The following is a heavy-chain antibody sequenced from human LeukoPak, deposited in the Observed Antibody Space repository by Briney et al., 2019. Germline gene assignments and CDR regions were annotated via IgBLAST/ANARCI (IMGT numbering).Heavy chain of an antibody. J-gene: IGHJ3*02. D-gene: IGHD3-22*01. CDR1: GGSFSGYY. CDR3: ARVDQRPARLYYYDGSGYGDAFDI. CDR2: IYTSGST. V-gene: IGHV4-59*10. Sequence: PSETLSLTCAVYGGSFSGYYWSWIRQPAGKGLEWIGRIYTSGSTNYNPSLKSRVTMSVDTSKNQFSLKLSSVTAADTAVYYCARVDQRPARLYYYDGSGYGDAFDIWGQGTMVTVSS.